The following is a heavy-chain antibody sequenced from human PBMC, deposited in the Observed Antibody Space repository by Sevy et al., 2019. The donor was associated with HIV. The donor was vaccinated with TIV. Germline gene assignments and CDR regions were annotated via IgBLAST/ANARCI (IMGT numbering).Heavy chain of an antibody. CDR3: ARHWAFGSGGRKGGYFHY. CDR1: GGSISSSSYY. V-gene: IGHV4-39*01. J-gene: IGHJ4*02. CDR2: IYYSGST. D-gene: IGHD3-10*01. Sequence: SETLSLTCTVSGGSISSSSYYWGWIRQPPGKGLEWIGSIYYSGSTYYNPSLKSRVTISVDTSKNQFSLKLSSVTAADTAVYYCARHWAFGSGGRKGGYFHYWGQGTLVTVSS.